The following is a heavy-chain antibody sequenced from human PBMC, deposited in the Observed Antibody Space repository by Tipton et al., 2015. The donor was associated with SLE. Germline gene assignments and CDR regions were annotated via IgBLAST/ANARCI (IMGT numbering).Heavy chain of an antibody. CDR2: IYDGGST. D-gene: IGHD2-21*01. Sequence: TLSLTCTVSDASINSGDYYWVWIRQPPGKGLEWVGSIYDGGSTYYNPSLKSRVTISLDMSRRQFSLKLTSVTAADTATYYCARRPADCYGAHCGFDDWGQGTLVNVSS. CDR1: DASINSGDYY. V-gene: IGHV4-39*01. J-gene: IGHJ4*02. CDR3: ARRPADCYGAHCGFDD.